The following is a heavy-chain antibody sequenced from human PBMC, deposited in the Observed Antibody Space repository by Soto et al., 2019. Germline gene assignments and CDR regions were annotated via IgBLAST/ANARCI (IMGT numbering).Heavy chain of an antibody. CDR2: ISAYNGNT. Sequence: QVPLVQSGAEVKKPGASVKVSCKASGYTFTSYGISWVRQAPGQGLEWMGWISAYNGNTNYAQKLQGRVTMTTDKSTSTAYMELTSLRSDDTAVYYCARNKYYDILTGYYGRGYYYGMDVWGQGTTVTVSS. J-gene: IGHJ6*02. V-gene: IGHV1-18*04. CDR1: GYTFTSYG. CDR3: ARNKYYDILTGYYGRGYYYGMDV. D-gene: IGHD3-9*01.